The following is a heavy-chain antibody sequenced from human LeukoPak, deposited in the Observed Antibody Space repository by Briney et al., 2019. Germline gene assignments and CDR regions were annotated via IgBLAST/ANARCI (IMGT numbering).Heavy chain of an antibody. D-gene: IGHD3-10*01. Sequence: GGSLRLSCAASGFSFSNYGMNWVRQAPGKGLEWVANIKKDGSEKHYVDSVKGRFTISRDNAKNSVYLQMSSLRAEDTAVYHCAKYAHGSGTSFDPWGQGTLVTVSS. J-gene: IGHJ5*02. CDR1: GFSFSNYG. V-gene: IGHV3-7*01. CDR3: AKYAHGSGTSFDP. CDR2: IKKDGSEK.